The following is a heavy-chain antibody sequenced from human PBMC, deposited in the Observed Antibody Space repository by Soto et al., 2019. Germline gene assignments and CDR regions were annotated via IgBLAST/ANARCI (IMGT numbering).Heavy chain of an antibody. CDR1: GYSFTSYW. J-gene: IGHJ6*03. CDR2: IYPGDSDT. CDR3: ARIINDYGSGSYFFRYYYYYMDV. V-gene: IGHV5-51*01. D-gene: IGHD3-10*01. Sequence: GESLKISCKGSGYSFTSYWIGWVRQMPGKGLKWMGIIYPGDSDTRYSPSFQGQVTISADKSISTAYLQLSSLKASDTAMYYCARIINDYGSGSYFFRYYYYYMDVWGKGTTVTVSS.